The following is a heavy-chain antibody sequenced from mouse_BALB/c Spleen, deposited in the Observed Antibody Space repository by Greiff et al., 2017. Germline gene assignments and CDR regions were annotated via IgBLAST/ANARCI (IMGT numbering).Heavy chain of an antibody. D-gene: IGHD1-2*01. J-gene: IGHJ3*01. V-gene: IGHV1-80*01. Sequence: QVQLQQSGAELVRPGSSVKISCKASGYAFSSYWMNWVKQRPGQGLEWIGQIYPGDGDTNYNGKFKGKATLTADKSSSTAYMQLSSLTSEDSAVYFCARDDYGPWFAYWGQGTLVTVSA. CDR3: ARDDYGPWFAY. CDR1: GYAFSSYW. CDR2: IYPGDGDT.